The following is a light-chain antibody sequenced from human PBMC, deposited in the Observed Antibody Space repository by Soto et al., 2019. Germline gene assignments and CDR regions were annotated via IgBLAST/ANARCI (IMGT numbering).Light chain of an antibody. CDR3: SSYTSSSSLAV. CDR1: SSDVGASTY. CDR2: DVS. V-gene: IGLV2-14*01. J-gene: IGLJ1*01. Sequence: QSALTQPASLSGSPGQSLNISCTGTSSDVGASTYVSWYPQHPGKAPKLMIYDVSNRPSGVSNRASGSKSGNTAALPLAGLEAEDASGYECSSYTSSSSLAVFGTGTQLTGL.